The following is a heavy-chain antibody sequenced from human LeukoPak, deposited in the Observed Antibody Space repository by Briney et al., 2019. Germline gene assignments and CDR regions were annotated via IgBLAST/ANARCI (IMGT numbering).Heavy chain of an antibody. CDR2: ISSSGNTI. J-gene: IGHJ3*02. CDR1: VFTFSSYE. Sequence: GGSLRLSCAASVFTFSSYEMNWVRQPPGKGLEWVSYISSSGNTIYYADSVKGRFTISRDNAKNSLYLQMNSLRAEDTAVYYCARRRGYSDSSGYFEGSAFDIWGQGTMVTVSS. D-gene: IGHD3-22*01. V-gene: IGHV3-48*03. CDR3: ARRRGYSDSSGYFEGSAFDI.